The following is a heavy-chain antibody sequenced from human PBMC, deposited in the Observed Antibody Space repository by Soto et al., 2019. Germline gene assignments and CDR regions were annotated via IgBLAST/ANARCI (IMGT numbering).Heavy chain of an antibody. D-gene: IGHD3-10*01. V-gene: IGHV1-3*01. J-gene: IGHJ6*02. CDR2: IKAGGGDT. CDR1: GGTFSSYG. Sequence: ASVKVSCKASGGTFSSYGISWVRQAPGQGLEWMGWIKAGGGDTGYSQRFQGRVTITRDTSANAAYMELGSLTSADTAVYYCAKSGGLDVWGQGTTVTVSS. CDR3: AKSGGLDV.